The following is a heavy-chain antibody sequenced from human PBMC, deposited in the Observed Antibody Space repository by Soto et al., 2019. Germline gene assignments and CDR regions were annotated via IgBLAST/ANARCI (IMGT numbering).Heavy chain of an antibody. J-gene: IGHJ6*02. D-gene: IGHD2-21*01. V-gene: IGHV4-34*01. CDR3: ARCRINYYYYGMDV. Sequence: SETLSLTCAVYGGSFSGYYWSWIRQPPGKGLEWIGEINHSGSTNYNPSLKSRVTISVDTSKNQFSLKLSSVTAADTAVYYCARCRINYYYYGMDVWGQGTTVTVSS. CDR1: GGSFSGYY. CDR2: INHSGST.